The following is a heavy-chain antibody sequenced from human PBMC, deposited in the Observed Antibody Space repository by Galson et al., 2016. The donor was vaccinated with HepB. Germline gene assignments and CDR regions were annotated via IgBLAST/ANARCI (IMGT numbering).Heavy chain of an antibody. Sequence: SLRLSCAVSGFTFRNYAMHWVRQAPGKGLEWLAVISSDGSNTFYAGSVEGRFSISRDNSKNTLYLQMDSLRSNDTALYYCARDQLTGNTLFDYWGQGTLATVSS. D-gene: IGHD1-7*01. J-gene: IGHJ4*02. V-gene: IGHV3-30-3*01. CDR3: ARDQLTGNTLFDY. CDR1: GFTFRNYA. CDR2: ISSDGSNT.